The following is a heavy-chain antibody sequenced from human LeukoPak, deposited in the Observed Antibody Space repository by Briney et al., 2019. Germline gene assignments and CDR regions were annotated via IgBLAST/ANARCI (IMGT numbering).Heavy chain of an antibody. CDR2: ISGSGDGT. V-gene: IGHV3-23*01. D-gene: IGHD5-18*01. CDR3: AKESRGNTYGFFPHGDY. CDR1: GFTFSNYG. Sequence: GGSLRLSCAASGFTFSNYGMSWVRQAPGKGLEWVSVISGSGDGTYYAASVEGRFTISRDNSKNTLYLQMYSLRAEDTAVYYCAKESRGNTYGFFPHGDYWGQRTLVTVSS. J-gene: IGHJ4*02.